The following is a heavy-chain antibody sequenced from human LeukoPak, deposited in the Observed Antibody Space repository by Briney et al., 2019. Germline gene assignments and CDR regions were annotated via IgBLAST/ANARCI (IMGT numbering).Heavy chain of an antibody. J-gene: IGHJ5*02. D-gene: IGHD3-3*01. Sequence: ASVKVSCKASGGTFSSYAISWVRQAPGQGLEWMGGIIPIFGTANYAQKFQGRVTITADESTSTAYMELSSLRSEDTAVYYCARDSIGYYDFWSGSNWFDPWGQGTLVTVSS. CDR2: IIPIFGTA. V-gene: IGHV1-69*13. CDR3: ARDSIGYYDFWSGSNWFDP. CDR1: GGTFSSYA.